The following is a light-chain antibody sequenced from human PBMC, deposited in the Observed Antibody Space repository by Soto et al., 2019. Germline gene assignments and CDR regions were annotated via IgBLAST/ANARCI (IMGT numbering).Light chain of an antibody. V-gene: IGKV3D-20*02. CDR3: QQRSNWPPRIT. J-gene: IGKJ5*01. CDR2: GAS. Sequence: VLTQSPGTLSLSPGERATLSCRASQSVSNNYLAWYQQKPGQAPRLLIYGASNRATGIPDRFSGSGSGTDFTLTISSLEPEDFAVYYCQQRSNWPPRITFGQGTRLEIK. CDR1: QSVSNNY.